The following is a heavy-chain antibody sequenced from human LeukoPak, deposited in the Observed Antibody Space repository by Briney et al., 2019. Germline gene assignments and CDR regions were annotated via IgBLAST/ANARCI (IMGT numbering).Heavy chain of an antibody. Sequence: PGGSLRLSCAASGFTFSSYSMNWVRQAPGKGLEWVSYISGGSSAIYYADSVKGRFTISRDNAKNSLYLQMNSLRAEDTAVYYCAREMGRYYAMDVWGQGTTVTVSS. CDR2: ISGGSSAI. CDR1: GFTFSSYS. D-gene: IGHD2-8*01. V-gene: IGHV3-48*01. J-gene: IGHJ6*02. CDR3: AREMGRYYAMDV.